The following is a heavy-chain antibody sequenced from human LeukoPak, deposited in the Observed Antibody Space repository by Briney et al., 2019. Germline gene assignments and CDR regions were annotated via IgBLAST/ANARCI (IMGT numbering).Heavy chain of an antibody. CDR1: GGSISSSSYF. D-gene: IGHD5/OR15-5a*01. CDR2: IYYSGIT. CDR3: AREVVSTITLDF. J-gene: IGHJ4*02. V-gene: IGHV4-39*02. Sequence: SETLSLTCTVSGGSISSSSYFWGWIRQPPGKGLEWIGTIYYSGITYYNPSLKSRVTISVDTPKHQFSLKLNSVTAADTAVYYCAREVVSTITLDFPGQGTKVAVSS.